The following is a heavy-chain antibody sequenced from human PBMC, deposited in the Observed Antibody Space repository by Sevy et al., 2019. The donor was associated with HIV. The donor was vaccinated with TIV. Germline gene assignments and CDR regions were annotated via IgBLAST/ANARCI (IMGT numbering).Heavy chain of an antibody. CDR2: ISSSSSTI. CDR1: GFTFSSYS. J-gene: IGHJ6*02. CDR3: ASPTVVVPAAMPPNYYYGMDV. V-gene: IGHV3-48*02. D-gene: IGHD2-2*01. Sequence: GGSLRLSCAASGFTFSSYSMNWVRQAPGKGLEWVSYISSSSSTIYYADSVKGRFTISRDNAKNSLYLQMNILRDEDTAVYYCASPTVVVPAAMPPNYYYGMDVWGQGTTVTVSS.